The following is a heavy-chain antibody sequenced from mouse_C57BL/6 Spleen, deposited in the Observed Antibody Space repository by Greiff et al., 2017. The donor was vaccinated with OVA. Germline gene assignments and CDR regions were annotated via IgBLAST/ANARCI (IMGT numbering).Heavy chain of an antibody. Sequence: VQLQQSGPELVKPGASVKISCKASGYTFTDYYMNWVKQSHGKSLEWIGDINPNNGGTSYNQKFKGKATLTVDKSSSTAYMELRSLTSEDSAVYYCARRIYYGNYGAMDYWGQGTSVTVSS. J-gene: IGHJ4*01. CDR1: GYTFTDYY. V-gene: IGHV1-26*01. CDR3: ARRIYYGNYGAMDY. CDR2: INPNNGGT. D-gene: IGHD2-1*01.